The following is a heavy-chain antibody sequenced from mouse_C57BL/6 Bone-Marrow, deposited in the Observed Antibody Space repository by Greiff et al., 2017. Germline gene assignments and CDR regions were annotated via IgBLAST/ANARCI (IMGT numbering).Heavy chain of an antibody. D-gene: IGHD4-1*01. CDR2: INPSTGGT. J-gene: IGHJ4*01. Sequence: VQLQQSGPELVKPGASVKISCKASGYSFTGYYMNWVKQSPDKSLEWIGEINPSTGGTTYNQKFKAKATLTVDKSSSTAYMQLKSLTSEDSAVYYCARPWDVYYAMDYWGQGTSVTGSS. V-gene: IGHV1-42*01. CDR1: GYSFTGYY. CDR3: ARPWDVYYAMDY.